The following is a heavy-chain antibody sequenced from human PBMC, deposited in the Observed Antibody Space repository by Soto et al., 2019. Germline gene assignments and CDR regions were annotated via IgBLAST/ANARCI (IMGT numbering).Heavy chain of an antibody. V-gene: IGHV3-33*06. CDR2: TWSGGRGE. D-gene: IGHD3-22*01. Sequence: QVQLVESGGGVVQPGTSLRLSCAASGFAFSYHGIHWVRQAPGKGLEWVAVTWSGGRGEYYADSVRGRFTISRYNSKTTVYLQMNSLRVEDTAVYYCAKDDDTSSHYSLLDFRGQGTLVTVSS. J-gene: IGHJ4*02. CDR3: AKDDDTSSHYSLLDF. CDR1: GFAFSYHG.